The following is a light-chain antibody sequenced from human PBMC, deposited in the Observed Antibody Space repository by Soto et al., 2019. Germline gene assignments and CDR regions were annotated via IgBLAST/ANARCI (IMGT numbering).Light chain of an antibody. J-gene: IGLJ3*02. CDR3: GSYTSATTWV. CDR1: SSDTGAHNY. CDR2: EVN. Sequence: QSALTQPASVSGSPGQSITISCTGISSDTGAHNYVSWYQHHPGKAPKLMVYEVNYRPSGVSDRFSGSKSGNSASLSISGLQPEDEARYFCGSYTSATTWVFGGGTKLTVL. V-gene: IGLV2-14*01.